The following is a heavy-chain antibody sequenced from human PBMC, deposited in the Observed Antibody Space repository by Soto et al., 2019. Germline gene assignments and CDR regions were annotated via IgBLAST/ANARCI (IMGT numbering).Heavy chain of an antibody. Sequence: QVQLVESGGGVVQPGRSLRLSCAASGFTFSSYGMHWVRQAPGKGLEWVAVISYDGSNKYYADSVKGRFTISRDNSKNTLYLQMNSLSAEDTAVYYCARAPRLPGLGMDVWGQGTTVTVSS. CDR3: ARAPRLPGLGMDV. J-gene: IGHJ6*02. CDR1: GFTFSSYG. CDR2: ISYDGSNK. V-gene: IGHV3-30*03.